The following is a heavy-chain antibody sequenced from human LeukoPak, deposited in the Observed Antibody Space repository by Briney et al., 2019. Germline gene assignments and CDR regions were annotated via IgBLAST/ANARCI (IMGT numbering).Heavy chain of an antibody. Sequence: SETLSLTCTVSGGSISSYYWSWIRQPPGKGLEWIGYIYYSGSTNYNPSLKSRVTISVDTSKNQFSLELSSVTAADTAVYYCARGQGATIPPGNWGQGTLVTVSS. CDR2: IYYSGST. CDR3: ARGQGATIPPGN. D-gene: IGHD5-12*01. J-gene: IGHJ4*02. V-gene: IGHV4-59*01. CDR1: GGSISSYY.